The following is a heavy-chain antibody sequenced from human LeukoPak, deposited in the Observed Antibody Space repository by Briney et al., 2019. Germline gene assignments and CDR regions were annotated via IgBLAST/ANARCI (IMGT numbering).Heavy chain of an antibody. CDR2: ISAYNGNT. V-gene: IGHV1-18*01. CDR3: ARLEITTVTTSDY. J-gene: IGHJ4*02. CDR1: GYTFTSYG. Sequence: GASVKVSCKASGYTFTSYGISWVRQAPGQGREWMGWISAYNGNTNYAQKFQGRVTITADESTSTAYMELGRLRSEDTAVYCCARLEITTVTTSDYWGQGTLVTVSS. D-gene: IGHD4-17*01.